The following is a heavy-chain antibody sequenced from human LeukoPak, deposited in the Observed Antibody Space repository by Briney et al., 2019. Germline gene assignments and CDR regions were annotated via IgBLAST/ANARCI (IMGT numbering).Heavy chain of an antibody. J-gene: IGHJ4*02. CDR1: GFTFSSYA. Sequence: PGGSLRLSCAASGFTFSSYAMSWVRQAPGKGLEWVSSISTSSSYIYYADSVKGRFTISRDNAKNSLHLQMNSLRAEDTAVYYCVRPASDSSGYGPPRSYYFDYWGQGTLVTVSS. D-gene: IGHD3-22*01. CDR3: VRPASDSSGYGPPRSYYFDY. CDR2: ISTSSSYI. V-gene: IGHV3-21*04.